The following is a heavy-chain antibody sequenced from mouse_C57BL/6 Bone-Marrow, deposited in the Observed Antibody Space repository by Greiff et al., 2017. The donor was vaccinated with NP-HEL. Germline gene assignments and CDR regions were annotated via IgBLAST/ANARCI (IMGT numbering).Heavy chain of an antibody. J-gene: IGHJ2*01. CDR2: INPYNGGT. CDR3: ARKTTVHY. D-gene: IGHD1-1*01. Sequence: VQLQQSGPVLVKPGASVKMSCKASGYTFTDYYMNWVKQSHGKSLEWIGVINPYNGGTSYNQKFKGKATLTVDKSSSTAYMELNSLNSEDSAVYYCARKTTVHYWGQGTTLTVSS. V-gene: IGHV1-19*01. CDR1: GYTFTDYY.